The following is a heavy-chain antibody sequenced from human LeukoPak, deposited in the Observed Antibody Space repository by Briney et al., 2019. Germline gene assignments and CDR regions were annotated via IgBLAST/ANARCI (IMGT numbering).Heavy chain of an antibody. Sequence: GGSLRLSCAAPGFTVSSNYMSWVRQVPGRGPEWVANVNRDGSETYYLDSVKGRFTISKDNAKNSLYLQMNSLRAEDTALYHCARNNGMDVWGQGTTVIVSS. V-gene: IGHV3-7*03. J-gene: IGHJ6*02. CDR3: ARNNGMDV. CDR1: GFTVSSNY. CDR2: VNRDGSET.